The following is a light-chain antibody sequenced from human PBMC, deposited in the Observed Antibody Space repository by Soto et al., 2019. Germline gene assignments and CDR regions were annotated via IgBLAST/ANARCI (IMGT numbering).Light chain of an antibody. V-gene: IGKV1-5*03. Sequence: DIQMTQPPSTLSGSVGDRVTITCRASQTISSWLAWYQQKPGKAPKLLIYKASTLKSGVPSRFSGSGSGTEFTLTISSLQPDDFATYYCQHYNSYSEAFGHGTKVDIK. CDR2: KAS. J-gene: IGKJ1*01. CDR3: QHYNSYSEA. CDR1: QTISSW.